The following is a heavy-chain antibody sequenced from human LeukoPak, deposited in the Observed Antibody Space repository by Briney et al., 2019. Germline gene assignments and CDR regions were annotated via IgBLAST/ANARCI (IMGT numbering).Heavy chain of an antibody. CDR2: ISSSSSYI. J-gene: IGHJ4*02. CDR1: GFTFSSYS. D-gene: IGHD3-10*01. Sequence: GGSLRLSCAASGFTFSSYSMNWVRQAPGKGLEWVSSISSSSSYIYYADSVKGRLTISRDNAKNSLYLQKNTLRTEDTAVFYCARDRSLGTVWFGPKRYYYFDYWGQGTLVTVSS. V-gene: IGHV3-21*01. CDR3: ARDRSLGTVWFGPKRYYYFDY.